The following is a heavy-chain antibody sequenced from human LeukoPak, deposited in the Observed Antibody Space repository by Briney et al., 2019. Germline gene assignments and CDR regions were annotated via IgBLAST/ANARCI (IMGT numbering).Heavy chain of an antibody. CDR3: ARYLRTPDVAFDI. V-gene: IGHV3-66*01. D-gene: IGHD4-23*01. CDR1: GFTVSSNY. J-gene: IGHJ3*02. Sequence: GGSLRLSCAASGFTVSSNYMNWVRQAPGEGLEWVSIIYTGGTTYYTDSVKGRFTISRDNSKNTLYLQMNSLRAEDTAVYYCARYLRTPDVAFDIWGQGTMVTVSS. CDR2: IYTGGTT.